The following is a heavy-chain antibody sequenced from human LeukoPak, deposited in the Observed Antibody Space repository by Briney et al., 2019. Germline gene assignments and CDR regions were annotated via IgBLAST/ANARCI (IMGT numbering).Heavy chain of an antibody. CDR1: GFTFSSYG. CDR3: AKDRVRGGWYYFDY. D-gene: IGHD6-19*01. CDR2: ISDDGSNK. V-gene: IGHV3-30*18. J-gene: IGHJ4*02. Sequence: AGGSLRLSCAASGFTFSSYGMHWVRQAPGKGLEWVAVISDDGSNKYYGDSVKGRFTISRDNSKNTLYLQVNSLRAEDTAVYYCAKDRVRGGWYYFDYWGQGTLVTVSS.